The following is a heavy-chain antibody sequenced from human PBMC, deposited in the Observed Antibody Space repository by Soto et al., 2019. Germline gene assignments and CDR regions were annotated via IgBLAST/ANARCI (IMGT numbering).Heavy chain of an antibody. CDR1: GGSISSSNW. V-gene: IGHV4-4*02. CDR2: IYHSGST. Sequence: QVQLQESGPGLVKPSGTLSLTCAVSGGSISSSNWWSWVRQPPGKGLGWIGEIYHSGSTNYNPSLKSRVTISVDKSKNQFSLKLSSVTAADTAVYYCASLSIAARPYYYYYGMDVWGQGTTVTVSS. CDR3: ASLSIAARPYYYYYGMDV. D-gene: IGHD6-6*01. J-gene: IGHJ6*02.